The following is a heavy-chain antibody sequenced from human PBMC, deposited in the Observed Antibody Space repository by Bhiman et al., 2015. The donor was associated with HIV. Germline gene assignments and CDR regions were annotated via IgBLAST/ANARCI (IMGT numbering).Heavy chain of an antibody. D-gene: IGHD1-26*01. CDR2: ISYDGSNK. CDR1: GFTFSSYA. J-gene: IGHJ4*02. Sequence: QVQLVESGGGVVQPGRSLRLSCVASGFTFSSYAMHWVRQAPGKGLEWVAVISYDGSNKYYADSVKGRLTISRDNSKNTLYLQMNSLRADDTAVYYCAGCEWELSPAFNYWGQGTLVTVSS. CDR3: AGCEWELSPAFNY. V-gene: IGHV3-30*14.